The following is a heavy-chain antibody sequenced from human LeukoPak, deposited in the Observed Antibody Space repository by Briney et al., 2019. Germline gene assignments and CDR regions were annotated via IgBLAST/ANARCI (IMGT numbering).Heavy chain of an antibody. Sequence: ASLKVSCKASGGTFGSYAISWVRQAPGQGLEWRGRIIPILGITNYALKFQGRVTITADKSTSTAYMELSSLRSDDTAMFYCAGEIDYDGSITHDYWGQGTLVTVSS. CDR1: GGTFGSYA. CDR2: IIPILGIT. J-gene: IGHJ4*02. D-gene: IGHD3-22*01. V-gene: IGHV1-69*04. CDR3: AGEIDYDGSITHDY.